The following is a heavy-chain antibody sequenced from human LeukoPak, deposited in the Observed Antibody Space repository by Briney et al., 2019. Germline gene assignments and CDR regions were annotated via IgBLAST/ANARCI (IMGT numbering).Heavy chain of an antibody. CDR1: GFTFSSYA. Sequence: GSLRLSCAASGFTFSSYAMSWVRQAPGKGLEWVSAISGSGGSTYYADSVKGRFTISRDNSKNTLYLQMNSLRAEDTAVYYCAKKLGILRGFDYWGQGTLVTVSS. V-gene: IGHV3-23*01. D-gene: IGHD7-27*01. J-gene: IGHJ4*02. CDR2: ISGSGGST. CDR3: AKKLGILRGFDY.